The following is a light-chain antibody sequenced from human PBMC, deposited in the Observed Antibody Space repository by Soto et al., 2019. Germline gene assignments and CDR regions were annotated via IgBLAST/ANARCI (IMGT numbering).Light chain of an antibody. CDR1: SSNIGAGYD. CDR3: QSYDSSLSGVV. CDR2: ANI. V-gene: IGLV1-40*01. J-gene: IGLJ2*01. Sequence: QSVLTQSPSVSGAPGQRVTISCTGSSSNIGAGYDVHWYQQLPGTAPKLLIFANINRPSGVPDRFSGSKSGTSASLAITGLQAEDEADYYCQSYDSSLSGVVFGGGTQLTVL.